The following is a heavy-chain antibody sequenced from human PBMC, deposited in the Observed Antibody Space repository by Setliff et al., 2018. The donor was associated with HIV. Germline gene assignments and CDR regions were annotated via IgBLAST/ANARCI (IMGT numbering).Heavy chain of an antibody. Sequence: GGSLRLSCVGSGFTFSDYSLNWVRQAPGRGLEWVSYISRSSSLVYQADSVKGRFTISRDNAQNSLYLQMNSLRVEDTAVYYCARDSGTTVGATRPGYWGQGTLVTVSS. CDR3: ARDSGTTVGATRPGY. CDR1: GFTFSDYS. J-gene: IGHJ4*02. V-gene: IGHV3-21*05. CDR2: ISRSSSLV. D-gene: IGHD1-26*01.